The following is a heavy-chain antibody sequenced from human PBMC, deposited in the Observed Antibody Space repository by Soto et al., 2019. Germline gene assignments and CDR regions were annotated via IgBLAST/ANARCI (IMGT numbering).Heavy chain of an antibody. J-gene: IGHJ4*01. D-gene: IGHD1-7*01. CDR2: ISSSGGNT. Sequence: PGGSLRLSCAASGFTFGSYAMSWVRQAPGKGLEWVSAISSSGGNTYYADSVKGRFTISRDNSKNTLYLQMKSLRAEDTAVYYCAKDPFGITGTKLDFWGQGTLVTVSS. CDR1: GFTFGSYA. V-gene: IGHV3-23*01. CDR3: AKDPFGITGTKLDF.